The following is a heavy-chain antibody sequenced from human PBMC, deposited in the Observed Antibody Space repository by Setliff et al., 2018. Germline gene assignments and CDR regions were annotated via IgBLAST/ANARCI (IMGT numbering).Heavy chain of an antibody. V-gene: IGHV3-7*01. CDR1: GFSFSRHW. CDR2: IKQDGSTK. J-gene: IGHJ3*02. Sequence: VGSLRLSCVVSGFSFSRHWMSWVRQAPGQGLEWVADIKQDGSTKYYLDSVKGRFTISRDNAKRSLYLQMNGLRADDTGVYYCVRDGADNYDAFDNWGQGTLVTVSS. D-gene: IGHD3-22*01. CDR3: VRDGADNYDAFDN.